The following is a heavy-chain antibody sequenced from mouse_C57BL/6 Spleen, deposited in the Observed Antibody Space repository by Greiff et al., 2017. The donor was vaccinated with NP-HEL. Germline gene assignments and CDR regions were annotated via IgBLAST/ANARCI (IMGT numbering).Heavy chain of an antibody. CDR2: IYPGSGST. Sequence: QVQLKQPGAELVKPGASVKMSCKASGYTFTSYWITWVKQRPGQGLEWIGDIYPGSGSTNYNEKFKSKATLTVDTSSSTAYMQLSSLTSEDSAVDYCARGGITTVVGAMDYWGQGTSVTVSS. CDR3: ARGGITTVVGAMDY. J-gene: IGHJ4*01. V-gene: IGHV1-55*01. CDR1: GYTFTSYW. D-gene: IGHD1-1*01.